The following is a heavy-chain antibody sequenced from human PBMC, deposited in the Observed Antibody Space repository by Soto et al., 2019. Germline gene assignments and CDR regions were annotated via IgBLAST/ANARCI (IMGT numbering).Heavy chain of an antibody. CDR1: GGSFSGYY. Sequence: SETLSLTCAVYGGSFSGYYWSWIRQPPGKGLEWIGEINHSGSTNYNPSLKSRVTISVDTSKNQFSLKLSSVTTADTAVYYCARASSGWYLNAFDIWGQGTMVTVSS. J-gene: IGHJ3*02. CDR2: INHSGST. V-gene: IGHV4-34*01. CDR3: ARASSGWYLNAFDI. D-gene: IGHD6-19*01.